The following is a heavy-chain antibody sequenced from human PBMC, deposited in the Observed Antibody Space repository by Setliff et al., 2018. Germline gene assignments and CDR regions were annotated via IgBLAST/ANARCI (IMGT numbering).Heavy chain of an antibody. CDR3: AKDRVPDGIWDFDS. Sequence: SLRLSCVGSGFSFSTYSMAWVRQAPGKGLQWVSGIYGGGGNGGRNTFYADSVKGRFIISRDNSKNTLYLQMNSLRAEDTALYHCAKDRVPDGIWDFDSWGPGSLVTVSS. CDR1: GFSFSTYS. J-gene: IGHJ5*01. D-gene: IGHD1-20*01. CDR2: IYGGGGNGGRNT. V-gene: IGHV3-23*03.